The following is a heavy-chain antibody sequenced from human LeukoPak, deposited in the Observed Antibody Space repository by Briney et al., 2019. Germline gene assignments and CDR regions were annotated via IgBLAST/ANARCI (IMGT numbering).Heavy chain of an antibody. D-gene: IGHD3-3*01. J-gene: IGHJ5*02. Sequence: ASVKVSCKTSGYSFTDYYIHWVRQAPGQGLEWMGWINPKSGRTSSARKFQDRVTMTRDPSISTVYMDMAWLTSDDTAIYFCARADFVDAGPYLIGPWGQGTLVTVSS. CDR3: ARADFVDAGPYLIGP. CDR1: GYSFTDYY. CDR2: INPKSGRT. V-gene: IGHV1-2*02.